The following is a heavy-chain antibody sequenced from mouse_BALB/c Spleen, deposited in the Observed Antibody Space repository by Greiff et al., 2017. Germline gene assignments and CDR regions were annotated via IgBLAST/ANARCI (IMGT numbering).Heavy chain of an antibody. CDR2: ISSGGSYT. J-gene: IGHJ2*01. CDR1: GFTFSSYT. V-gene: IGHV5-6-4*01. Sequence: EVHLVESGGGLVKPGGSLKLSCAASGFTFSSYTMSWVRQTPEKRLEWVATISSGGSYTYYPDSVKGRFTISRDNAKNTLYLQMSSLKSEDTAMYYCTREKTYFDYWGQGTTLTVSS. CDR3: TREKTYFDY.